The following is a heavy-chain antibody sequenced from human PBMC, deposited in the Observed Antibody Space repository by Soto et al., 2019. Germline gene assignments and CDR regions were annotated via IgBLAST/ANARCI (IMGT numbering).Heavy chain of an antibody. J-gene: IGHJ2*01. CDR2: IGVGGDT. CDR1: GFTFSRSD. V-gene: IGHV3-13*01. Sequence: EEHLMESGGGLVQPGGSLRLSCAASGFTFSRSDMHWVRQAPGKRLEWVSAIGVGGDTYYSDSVEGRFTISRENAKNSLYLQMNSLRAGDTAVYYCARELGDAVTRGWSLDLWGRGTLVTVSS. D-gene: IGHD4-17*01. CDR3: ARELGDAVTRGWSLDL.